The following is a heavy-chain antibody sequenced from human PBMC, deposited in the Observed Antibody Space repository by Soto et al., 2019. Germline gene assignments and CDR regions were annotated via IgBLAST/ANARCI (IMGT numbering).Heavy chain of an antibody. Sequence: QVQLVQSGAEVKKPGASVKVSCKTSGYTFTSYDINWVRQATGQGLEWMGWINPNSGNTGYAQKFQGRVTMTRNTSIRTAYMELSRLRSEDTAVYYCAREPVSWFDPWGQGTLVTVSS. D-gene: IGHD3-16*01. V-gene: IGHV1-8*01. J-gene: IGHJ5*02. CDR3: AREPVSWFDP. CDR2: INPNSGNT. CDR1: GYTFTSYD.